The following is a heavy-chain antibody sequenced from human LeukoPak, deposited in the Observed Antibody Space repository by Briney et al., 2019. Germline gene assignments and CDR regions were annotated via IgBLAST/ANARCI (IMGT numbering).Heavy chain of an antibody. V-gene: IGHV3-9*01. CDR1: GFTFDDYA. D-gene: IGHD4-17*01. CDR2: ISWNSGSI. J-gene: IGHJ5*02. CDR3: AKVDCGDYAWFDP. Sequence: PGGSLRLSCAASGFTFDDYAMHWVRQAPGKGLEWVSGISWNSGSIGYADSVKGRFTISRDNSKNTLYLQMNSLRAEDTALYYCAKVDCGDYAWFDPWGEGPLVPVSS.